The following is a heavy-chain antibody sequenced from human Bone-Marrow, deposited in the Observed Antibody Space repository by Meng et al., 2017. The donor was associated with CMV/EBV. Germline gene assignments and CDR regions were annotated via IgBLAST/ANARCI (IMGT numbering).Heavy chain of an antibody. J-gene: IGHJ4*02. CDR1: GYTFTSYY. D-gene: IGHD1-26*01. V-gene: IGHV1-46*01. Sequence: ASVKVSCKASGYTFTSYYMHWVRQAPGQGLEWMGIINPSGGSTSYAQKFQGRVTMTRDTSTSTVYMELRSLRSDDTAVYYCARANTYSGSYFYWGQGTLVTFSS. CDR2: INPSGGST. CDR3: ARANTYSGSYFY.